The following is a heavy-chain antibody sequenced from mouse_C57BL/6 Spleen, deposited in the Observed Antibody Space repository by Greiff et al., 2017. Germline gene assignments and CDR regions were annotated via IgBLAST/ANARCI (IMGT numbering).Heavy chain of an antibody. CDR3: ARAFYYYGSSYDY. J-gene: IGHJ2*01. D-gene: IGHD1-1*01. CDR2: IDPSDSYT. Sequence: QVHVKQPGAELVKPGASVKLSCKASGYTFTSYWMQWVKQRPGQGLEWIGEIDPSDSYTNYNQKFKGKATLTVDTSSSTAYMQLSSLTSEDSAVYYCARAFYYYGSSYDYWGQGTTLTVSS. V-gene: IGHV1-50*01. CDR1: GYTFTSYW.